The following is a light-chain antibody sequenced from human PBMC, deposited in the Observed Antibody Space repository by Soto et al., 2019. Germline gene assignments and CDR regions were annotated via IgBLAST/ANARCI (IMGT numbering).Light chain of an antibody. CDR3: QQSGHWLS. Sequence: EVELTQSPATLSLSPGERAVLSCRASQSVGSNVVWYQQKSGQAPRLLIYDASNRVSGIPARFSGSGSGTDFALIISSLESEDFAFYYGQQSGHWLSFGGGTKVE. CDR1: QSVGSN. J-gene: IGKJ4*01. CDR2: DAS. V-gene: IGKV3-11*01.